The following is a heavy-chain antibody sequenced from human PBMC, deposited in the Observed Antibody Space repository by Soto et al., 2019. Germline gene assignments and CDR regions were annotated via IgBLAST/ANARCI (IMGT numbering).Heavy chain of an antibody. CDR2: ISGSGSTI. Sequence: GGSLRLSCAASGFIFSSYAVSWVRQAPGKGPEWISSISGSGSTIYYADSVKGRFTISRDNSKNTLYLQMSSLRAEDTAVYYCAKVFYYYDSSGYYYFDYWGQGTLVTVSS. D-gene: IGHD3-22*01. CDR1: GFIFSSYA. J-gene: IGHJ4*02. V-gene: IGHV3-23*01. CDR3: AKVFYYYDSSGYYYFDY.